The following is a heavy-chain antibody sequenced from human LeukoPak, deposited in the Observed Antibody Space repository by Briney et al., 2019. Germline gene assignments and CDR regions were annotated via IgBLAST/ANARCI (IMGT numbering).Heavy chain of an antibody. Sequence: GGSLRLSCSASGFTFSSSGMTWVRQAPGKGLEWVSGIGGSGDGTSYADSVRGRLTISRDNSKNMLHLQMNSLRVEDTAVYYCAKDWGVWGQGTTVTVS. CDR2: IGGSGDGT. J-gene: IGHJ6*02. D-gene: IGHD3-16*01. V-gene: IGHV3-23*01. CDR1: GFTFSSSG. CDR3: AKDWGV.